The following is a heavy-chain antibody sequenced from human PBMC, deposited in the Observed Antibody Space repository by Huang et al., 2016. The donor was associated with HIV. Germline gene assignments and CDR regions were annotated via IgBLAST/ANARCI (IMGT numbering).Heavy chain of an antibody. J-gene: IGHJ3*02. Sequence: EVQLVQSGAVVKKPGESLKISCKGSGYTFNGYWIGWVRQRPGKGLGWMGIIDPGDSNTTYSPSFQGQVTISADKSISTAYLQWSGLKASDTAMYYCARQGVGDFVVEPTGLGAFDIWGQGTMVTVSS. V-gene: IGHV5-51*01. CDR2: IDPGDSNT. CDR1: GYTFNGYW. D-gene: IGHD2-2*01. CDR3: ARQGVGDFVVEPTGLGAFDI.